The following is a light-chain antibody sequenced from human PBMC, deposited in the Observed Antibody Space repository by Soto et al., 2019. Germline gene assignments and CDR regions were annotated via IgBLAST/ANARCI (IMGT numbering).Light chain of an antibody. Sequence: DIQMTQSPSSLSASVGDRITITCRTSQTISTFLNWYQQKPGKAPKLLIYAASSLQSGVPSRFSGSGSGTEFTLTISSLQPEDFAIYYCQQSYSVLRTFGPGTKVN. CDR3: QQSYSVLRT. CDR2: AAS. V-gene: IGKV1-39*01. J-gene: IGKJ3*01. CDR1: QTISTF.